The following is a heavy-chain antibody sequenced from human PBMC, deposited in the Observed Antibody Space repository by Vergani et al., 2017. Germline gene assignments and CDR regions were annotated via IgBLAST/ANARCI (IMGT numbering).Heavy chain of an antibody. V-gene: IGHV4-34*01. CDR1: GGSFTSYH. D-gene: IGHD4-11*01. CDR3: ARVNTETNGHLYYYYYMDV. Sequence: QVQLQQWGGGLLKPSETLSLTCVVNGGSFTSYHWTWIRQSPGEGLEWVADIDHTGRPDYNPSLKSRLTMSVDKSRNQFSLTHNSVTATDTAIYFCARVNTETNGHLYYYYYMDVWGQGTAVTVS. J-gene: IGHJ6*03. CDR2: IDHTGRP.